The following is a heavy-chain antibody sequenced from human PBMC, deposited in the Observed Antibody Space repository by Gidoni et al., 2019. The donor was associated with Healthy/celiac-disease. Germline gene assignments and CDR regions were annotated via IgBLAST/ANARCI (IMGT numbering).Heavy chain of an antibody. CDR2: IYTSGST. CDR3: ARARGYYDSSGYYYEDWFDP. CDR1: GGSISSGSYY. J-gene: IGHJ5*02. D-gene: IGHD3-22*01. V-gene: IGHV4-61*02. Sequence: QVQLQESGPGLVKPSQTLSLTYTVSGGSISSGSYYWRWIRQPAGKGLEWIGRIYTSGSTNYTPSLKSRVTISVDTSKNQFSLKLSSVTAADTAVYYCARARGYYDSSGYYYEDWFDPWGQGTLVTVSS.